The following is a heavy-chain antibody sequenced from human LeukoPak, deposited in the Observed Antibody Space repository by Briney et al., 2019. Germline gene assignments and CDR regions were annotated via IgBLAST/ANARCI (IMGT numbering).Heavy chain of an antibody. D-gene: IGHD1-1*01. CDR3: ATISCARAGCQKWNLDV. V-gene: IGHV4-59*02. CDR1: GVSVTGHA. J-gene: IGHJ6*01. CDR2: IDYAGAA. Sequence: SETLSLTCKFIGVSVTGHARTWIRQSPGKGLEWLGDIDYAGAAKVEPSLRRRVCLSLAAPKDEISLRLSSVTEADTAVYFRATISCARAGCQKWNLDVWGTGNMVSVSS.